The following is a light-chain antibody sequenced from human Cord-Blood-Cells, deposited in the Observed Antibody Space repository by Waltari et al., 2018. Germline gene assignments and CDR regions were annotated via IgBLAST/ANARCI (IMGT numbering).Light chain of an antibody. Sequence: SSELTQDPAVSVALGQTVRITCQGDSLRSYYASWYQQKPGQAPVLVIYGKNNRPSGITDRVSGSSSVKTASLTTTGAQAEDEADYYCNSRDSSGNHLVVGGGTKLTVL. CDR1: SLRSYY. J-gene: IGLJ2*01. CDR2: GKN. V-gene: IGLV3-19*01. CDR3: NSRDSSGNHLV.